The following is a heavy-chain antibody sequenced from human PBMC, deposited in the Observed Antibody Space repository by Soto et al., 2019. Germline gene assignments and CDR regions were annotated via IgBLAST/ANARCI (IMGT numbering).Heavy chain of an antibody. D-gene: IGHD2-15*01. V-gene: IGHV3-74*01. CDR2: IQNDASLT. CDR3: VRGQRGGFDL. Sequence: GGSLRLSCASSGFTFSSYGIPWVRQVPGKGLLWVSHIQNDASLTTYADSVKGRFIISRDNAKNTLYLQMNGLRVEDTAVYFCVRGQRGGFDLWGQGTMVTVSS. J-gene: IGHJ3*01. CDR1: GFTFSSYG.